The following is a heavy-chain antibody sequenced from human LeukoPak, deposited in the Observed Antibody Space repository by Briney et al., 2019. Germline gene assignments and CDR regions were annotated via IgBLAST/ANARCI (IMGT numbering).Heavy chain of an antibody. Sequence: GGSLRLSCAASGFPVSSSYMTWVRQAPGKGLEWVSVIHSGGNTYYADSVKGRFTISRDISKNTLYFQMNSLRAEDTAVYYCARVGRDYYDGSGSFYMDVWGKGTTVTVSS. CDR2: IHSGGNT. CDR3: ARVGRDYYDGSGSFYMDV. D-gene: IGHD3-10*01. CDR1: GFPVSSSY. J-gene: IGHJ6*03. V-gene: IGHV3-53*01.